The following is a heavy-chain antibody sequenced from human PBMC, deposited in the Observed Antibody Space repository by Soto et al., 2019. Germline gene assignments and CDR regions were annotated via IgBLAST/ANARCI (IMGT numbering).Heavy chain of an antibody. D-gene: IGHD1-26*01. V-gene: IGHV4-39*01. CDR2: IHYSGST. J-gene: IGHJ4*02. Sequence: PSETLSLTCSVSGDSISISSYYWGWVRQPPGKGLEWIGSIHYSGSTNYNPSLQSRVTISVDASKNQVSLKLGSVTAADTAVYYCARYSGSYYGFDYWGQGTLVTVSS. CDR3: ARYSGSYYGFDY. CDR1: GDSISISSYY.